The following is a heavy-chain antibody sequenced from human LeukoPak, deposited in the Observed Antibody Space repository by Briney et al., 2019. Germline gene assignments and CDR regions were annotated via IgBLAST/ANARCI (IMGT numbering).Heavy chain of an antibody. D-gene: IGHD6-13*01. CDR2: INAGNGNT. Sequence: ASVKVSCKASGYTFTSYAMHWVRQAPGQRLEWMGWINAGNGNTKYSQKFQGRVTITRDTSASTAYMELSSLRSEDTAVYYCAAGYSSSWYRDPYFDYWGQGTLVTVSS. V-gene: IGHV1-3*01. J-gene: IGHJ4*02. CDR3: AAGYSSSWYRDPYFDY. CDR1: GYTFTSYA.